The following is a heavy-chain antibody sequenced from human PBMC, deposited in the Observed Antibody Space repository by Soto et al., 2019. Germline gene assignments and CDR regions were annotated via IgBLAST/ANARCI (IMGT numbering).Heavy chain of an antibody. CDR2: IYYSGNT. Sequence: QLQLQESGPGLVKPSETLSLTCTVSGGSVSSGSYYWGWIRQPPGKGLEWIGSIYYSGNTSYNPSLKRRVTISRDTSKNQFSLKLSSVTAADTAMYYCARHVGGYYYYMDVWGKGTTVTVSS. CDR3: ARHVGGYYYYMDV. D-gene: IGHD2-15*01. J-gene: IGHJ6*03. CDR1: GGSVSSGSYY. V-gene: IGHV4-39*01.